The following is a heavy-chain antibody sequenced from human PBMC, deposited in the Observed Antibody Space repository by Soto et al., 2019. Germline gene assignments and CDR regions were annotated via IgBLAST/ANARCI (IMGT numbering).Heavy chain of an antibody. CDR1: CGSISSSSYY. J-gene: IGHJ6*02. CDR3: ARRLYYDSSGFEGGGMDV. CDR2: IYYSGST. Sequence: SETLSLTCTVSCGSISSSSYYWGWIRQPPGKGLEWIGSIYYSGSTYYNPSLKSRVTISVDTSKSQFSLKLSSVTAADTAVYYCARRLYYDSSGFEGGGMDVWGQGTTVTVSS. V-gene: IGHV4-39*01. D-gene: IGHD3-22*01.